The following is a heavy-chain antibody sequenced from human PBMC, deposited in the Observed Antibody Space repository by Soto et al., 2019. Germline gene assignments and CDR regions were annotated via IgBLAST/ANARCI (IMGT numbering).Heavy chain of an antibody. CDR3: AGGDGGADAFDL. CDR2: IIAMFRTT. Sequence: QVQLVQSGTEVRKPGSSVNVSCQASGDTFGTYTFSWVRQAAGQGLQWMGEIIAMFRTTNYAPRFQGRLTLTADDSTRIVYMELNSLTFEDTAVYYCAGGDGGADAFDLWGQGTMIAVSS. CDR1: GDTFGTYT. J-gene: IGHJ3*01. V-gene: IGHV1-69*12. D-gene: IGHD3-16*01.